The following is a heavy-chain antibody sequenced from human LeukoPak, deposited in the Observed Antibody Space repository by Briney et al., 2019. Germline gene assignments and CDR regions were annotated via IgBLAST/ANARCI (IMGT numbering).Heavy chain of an antibody. J-gene: IGHJ4*02. D-gene: IGHD3-16*02. Sequence: PGGSLRLSCAASGFTFSSYAMSWVRQAPGKGLEWVSAISGSGGSTYYADSVKGRLTISRDNSKNTLYLQMNSLRAEDTAVYYCAKLGSMITFGGVIGHDYWGQGTLVTVSS. CDR1: GFTFSSYA. V-gene: IGHV3-23*01. CDR3: AKLGSMITFGGVIGHDY. CDR2: ISGSGGST.